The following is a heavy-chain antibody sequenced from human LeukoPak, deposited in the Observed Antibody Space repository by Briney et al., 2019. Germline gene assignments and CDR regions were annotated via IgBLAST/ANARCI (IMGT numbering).Heavy chain of an antibody. CDR1: GYTFTSYD. V-gene: IGHV1-8*01. D-gene: IGHD6-13*01. CDR2: MNPHSGNA. J-gene: IGHJ3*02. CDR3: AAGLVPPYLLHAFDI. Sequence: GASVKVSCKASGYTFTSYDINWVRQATGQGLEWMGLMNPHSGNADFAQKFQGRVTMTRNNSISAAYMELSGLSSDDTAVYYCAAGLVPPYLLHAFDIWGQGTMVTVSS.